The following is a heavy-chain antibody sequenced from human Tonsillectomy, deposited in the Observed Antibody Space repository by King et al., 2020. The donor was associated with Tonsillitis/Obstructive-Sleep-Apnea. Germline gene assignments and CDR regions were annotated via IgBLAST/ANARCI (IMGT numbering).Heavy chain of an antibody. CDR3: AKDMQAWPYYSDY. Sequence: VQLVESGGGLVQPGRSLRLSCAASGITFDDYAMHWVRQAPGKGLEWVSGISWNSGTIGYAESVKGRFTISRDNAKNSLYLQMNSLRAEDTALYYCAKDMQAWPYYSDYWGQGTLVTVSS. CDR2: ISWNSGTI. CDR1: GITFDDYA. V-gene: IGHV3-9*01. J-gene: IGHJ4*02.